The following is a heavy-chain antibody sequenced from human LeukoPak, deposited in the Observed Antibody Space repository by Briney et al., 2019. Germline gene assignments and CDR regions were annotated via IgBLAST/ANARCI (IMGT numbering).Heavy chain of an antibody. CDR3: ARVKGIGSCLDY. Sequence: GRSLRLSCAASGFTFSSYGMHWVRQAPGKGLEWVAVISYDGSSKYYADSVKGRFTISRDNSKNTLYLQMNSLRAEDTAVYYCARVKGIGSCLDYWGQGTLVTVSS. V-gene: IGHV3-30*03. CDR1: GFTFSSYG. CDR2: ISYDGSSK. J-gene: IGHJ4*02. D-gene: IGHD2-15*01.